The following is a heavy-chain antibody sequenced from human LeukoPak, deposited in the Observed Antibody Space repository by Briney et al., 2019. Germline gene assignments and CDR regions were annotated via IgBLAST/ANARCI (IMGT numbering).Heavy chain of an antibody. Sequence: ASVKVSCKASGYIFTNYAMNWVRQAPGQGLEWMGWIHPSTGNPTYAQGFTGRFVFSLDTSVSTSYLQISSLKAEDTAVYYCARAYQRLGGLSLPDYWGQGTLVTVSS. CDR2: IHPSTGNP. D-gene: IGHD3-16*02. J-gene: IGHJ4*02. CDR1: GYIFTNYA. V-gene: IGHV7-4-1*02. CDR3: ARAYQRLGGLSLPDY.